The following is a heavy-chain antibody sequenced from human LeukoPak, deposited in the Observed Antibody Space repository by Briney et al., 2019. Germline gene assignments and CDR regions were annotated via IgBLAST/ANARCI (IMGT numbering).Heavy chain of an antibody. CDR1: GATPSSYA. D-gene: IGHD6-13*01. J-gene: IGHJ5*02. CDR2: IIPIFGTA. V-gene: IGHV1-69*05. CDR3: TRERDRAAACREGGFNP. Sequence: SVKVSCKPSGATPSSYATSWVRPAPGQGLEWVGGIIPIFGTANHTQKCQGRVTLSTDEATSTAYMELSSLRYEETAVHYRTRERDRAAACREGGFNPGGQGTLGTVSS.